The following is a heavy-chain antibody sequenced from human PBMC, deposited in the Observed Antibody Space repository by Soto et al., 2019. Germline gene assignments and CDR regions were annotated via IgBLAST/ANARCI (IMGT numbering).Heavy chain of an antibody. V-gene: IGHV3-7*04. J-gene: IGHJ4*02. Sequence: EVQLVESGGGLVQPGGSLRLSCAASGFTFNRYWMKWVRQAPGRGLEWMGNINQDGSEKHYVDSVKGRLTISRDNAKDSIYLQMNSLQAEETVMYYCARGGYDYSNPFDYWGQGTLVTVSS. CDR3: ARGGYDYSNPFDY. CDR1: GFTFNRYW. D-gene: IGHD4-4*01. CDR2: INQDGSEK.